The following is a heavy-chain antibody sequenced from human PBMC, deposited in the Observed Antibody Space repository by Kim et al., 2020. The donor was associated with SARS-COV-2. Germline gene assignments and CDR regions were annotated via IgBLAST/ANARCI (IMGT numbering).Heavy chain of an antibody. Sequence: SETLSLTCTVSGGSISSSSYYWGWIRQPPGKGLEWIGSIYYSGSTYYNPSLKSRVTISVDTSKNQFSLKLSSVTAADTAVYYCARRGYANKYCSGGSCYSRNNWFDPWGQGTLVTVSS. J-gene: IGHJ5*02. CDR3: ARRGYANKYCSGGSCYSRNNWFDP. CDR2: IYYSGST. D-gene: IGHD2-15*01. V-gene: IGHV4-39*01. CDR1: GGSISSSSYY.